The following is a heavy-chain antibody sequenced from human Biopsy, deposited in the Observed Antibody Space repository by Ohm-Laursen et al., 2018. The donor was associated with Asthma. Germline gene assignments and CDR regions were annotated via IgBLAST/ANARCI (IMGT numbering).Heavy chain of an antibody. D-gene: IGHD2-21*01. CDR1: GFTFDDYA. Sequence: SLRLSCAASGFTFDDYAMHWVRQAPGKGLEWVPGISWNSGSIGYADSVKGRFTISRDNAKNSLYLQMNSLRVEDTALYYCAKATLGDIGKDYWGQGTLVTVSS. CDR2: ISWNSGSI. CDR3: AKATLGDIGKDY. V-gene: IGHV3-9*01. J-gene: IGHJ4*02.